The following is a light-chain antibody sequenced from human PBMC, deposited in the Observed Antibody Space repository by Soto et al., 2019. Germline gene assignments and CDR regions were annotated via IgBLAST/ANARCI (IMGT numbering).Light chain of an antibody. CDR3: SSFAGSKGVV. J-gene: IGLJ2*01. CDR1: ISDVGLYNY. CDR2: EVI. V-gene: IGLV2-8*01. Sequence: QSVLTQPPSASGSPGQSVTISCTGSISDVGLYNYVSWYQQYPGKAPQLMIYEVIKRPSGVPDRFSGSKSGNTASLTVSGLQAEDEADYYCSSFAGSKGVVFGGGTKLTVL.